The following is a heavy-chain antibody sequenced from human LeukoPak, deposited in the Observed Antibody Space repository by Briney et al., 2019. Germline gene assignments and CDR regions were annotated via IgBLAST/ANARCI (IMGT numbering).Heavy chain of an antibody. D-gene: IGHD6-13*01. J-gene: IGHJ4*02. Sequence: SVKVSCKASGGTFSSYAISWVRQAPGQGLEWMGGIIPIFGTANYAQKFQGRVTITADKSTSTAYMELSSLRSEDTAVYYCTRGGIAAAGTSVDYWGQGTLVTVSS. V-gene: IGHV1-69*06. CDR2: IIPIFGTA. CDR1: GGTFSSYA. CDR3: TRGGIAAAGTSVDY.